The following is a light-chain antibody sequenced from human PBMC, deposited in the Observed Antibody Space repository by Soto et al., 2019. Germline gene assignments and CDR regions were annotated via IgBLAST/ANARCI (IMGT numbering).Light chain of an antibody. CDR3: QQYGRSPWT. V-gene: IGKV3-15*01. CDR2: GAF. J-gene: IGKJ1*01. Sequence: EILMTQSPVTLSVSPGERATLSCRASQSVSSNLAWYQQKPGQAPSLLIYGAFTRATGIPARFSGTGSGTEFTLTISSLQSEDFALYYCQQYGRSPWTFGQGTRVDIK. CDR1: QSVSSN.